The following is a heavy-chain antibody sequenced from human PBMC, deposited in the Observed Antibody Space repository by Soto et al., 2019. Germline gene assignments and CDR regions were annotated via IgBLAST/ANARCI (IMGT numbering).Heavy chain of an antibody. D-gene: IGHD6-13*01. V-gene: IGHV1-69*18. J-gene: IGHJ4*02. CDR1: GGTFSTYG. CDR2: IIPNFGTP. Sequence: QVQLVQSGAEVKKPGSSVKVSCKSSGGTFSTYGINWVRQAPGQGLEWMGMIIPNFGTPTYARKFRGRVTINADETTSTDYMHPSSRPSDDTAGYYCARDGRSSSYDFWGQGTLVNVS. CDR3: ARDGRSSSYDF.